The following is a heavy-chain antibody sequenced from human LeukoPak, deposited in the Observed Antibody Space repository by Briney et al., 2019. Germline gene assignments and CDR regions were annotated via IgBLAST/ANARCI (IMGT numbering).Heavy chain of an antibody. V-gene: IGHV1-18*01. D-gene: IGHD3-22*01. Sequence: ASVKASCKASGYTFTSYGISWVRQAPGQGLEWMGWISAYNGNTNYAQKLQGRVTMTTDTSTSTAYMELRSLRSDDTAVYYCARGYYDSREHYGMDVWGQGTTVTVSS. J-gene: IGHJ6*02. CDR2: ISAYNGNT. CDR3: ARGYYDSREHYGMDV. CDR1: GYTFTSYG.